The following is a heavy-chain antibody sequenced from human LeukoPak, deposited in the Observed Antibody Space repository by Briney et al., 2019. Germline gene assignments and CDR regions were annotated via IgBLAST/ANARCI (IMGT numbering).Heavy chain of an antibody. J-gene: IGHJ4*02. D-gene: IGHD2-8*01. CDR3: VRDNVPQFDY. CDR1: GYTFTGHS. Sequence: ASVKVSCKASGYTFTGHSIHWVRQAPGQRLEWMGWINTGDGSTKYSQKFQGRVTMTRDTSASTAYMELSSLRSEDTAVYYCVRDNVPQFDYWGQGTLVTVSS. V-gene: IGHV1-3*04. CDR2: INTGDGST.